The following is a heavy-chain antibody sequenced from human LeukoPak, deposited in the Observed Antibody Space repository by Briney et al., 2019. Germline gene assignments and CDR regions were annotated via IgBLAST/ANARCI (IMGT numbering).Heavy chain of an antibody. D-gene: IGHD2-15*01. J-gene: IGHJ1*01. CDR1: GYTFTSYG. CDR2: ISAYYGNT. CDR3: ARVIVVAALDF. Sequence: ASVKVPCKASGYTFTSYGISRVRQAPGQGLEWMGWISAYYGNTNFAQKLQGRVTMTTDTSTSTAYTGLRSLSSDEEAVYYCARVIVVAALDFWGQGTLVTVSS. V-gene: IGHV1-18*04.